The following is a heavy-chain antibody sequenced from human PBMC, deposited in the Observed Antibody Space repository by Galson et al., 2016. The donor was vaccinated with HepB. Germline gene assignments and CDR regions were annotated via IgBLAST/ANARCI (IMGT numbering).Heavy chain of an antibody. D-gene: IGHD2-2*02. CDR1: GGSISTSSHY. Sequence: SETLSLTCTVSGGSISTSSHYWGWIRQPPGKGLEWIGSIYYSGSTYYNPSLKSRVTISVDTSKNQISLKMSSVTAADTAVYYCARRLGFCSSTSCYIDYWGQGTLVTVSS. V-gene: IGHV4-39*01. CDR2: IYYSGST. CDR3: ARRLGFCSSTSCYIDY. J-gene: IGHJ4*02.